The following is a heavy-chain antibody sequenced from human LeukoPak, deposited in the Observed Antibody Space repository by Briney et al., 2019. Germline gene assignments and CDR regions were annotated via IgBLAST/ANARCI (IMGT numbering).Heavy chain of an antibody. CDR2: IYHSRST. V-gene: IGHV4-38-2*02. J-gene: IGHJ4*02. CDR1: GYSISSGYF. Sequence: SETLSLTCAVSGYSISSGYFWGWIRQPPGKGLEWIGSIYHSRSTYYNASLRSRVTISVDTSKNEFSLKLSFLSAADTAVYYCARDFSGYDVGYWGQRILVTVSS. D-gene: IGHD5-12*01. CDR3: ARDFSGYDVGY.